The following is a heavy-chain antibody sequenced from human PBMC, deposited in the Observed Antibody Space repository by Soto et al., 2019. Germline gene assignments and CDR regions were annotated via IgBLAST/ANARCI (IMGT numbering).Heavy chain of an antibody. Sequence: ASVKVSCKASGYTFTSYYMHWVRQAPGQGLEWMGIINPSGGSTSYAQKFQGRVTMTSDTSTTTVYMELSSLRSEDTAVYYCALSVIVATGTLSCFESWGQGTLVTVSS. V-gene: IGHV1-46*01. J-gene: IGHJ5*01. CDR1: GYTFTSYY. D-gene: IGHD1-7*01. CDR2: INPSGGST. CDR3: ALSVIVATGTLSCFES.